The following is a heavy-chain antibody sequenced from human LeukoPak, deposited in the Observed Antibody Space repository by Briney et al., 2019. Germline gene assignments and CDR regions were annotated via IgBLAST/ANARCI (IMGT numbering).Heavy chain of an antibody. J-gene: IGHJ4*02. CDR3: ARVRYSSSWALFDY. Sequence: SXXLSLTCTVSGGSISSYYWSWVRQPPGKGLEWIGYIYYSGSTNYNPSLKSRVTISVDTFKNQFSLKLSSVTAADTAVYYCARVRYSSSWALFDYWGQGTLVTVSS. CDR2: IYYSGST. D-gene: IGHD6-13*01. CDR1: GGSISSYY. V-gene: IGHV4-59*01.